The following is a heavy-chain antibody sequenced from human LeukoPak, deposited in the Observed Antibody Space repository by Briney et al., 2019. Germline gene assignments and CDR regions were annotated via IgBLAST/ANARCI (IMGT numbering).Heavy chain of an antibody. CDR1: GDSISSNSNYY. D-gene: IGHD2-2*01. CDR2: THTSVST. J-gene: IGHJ4*02. V-gene: IGHV4-61*02. CDR3: ARHHYQLSALDY. Sequence: PSETLSLTCTVSGDSISSNSNYYWSWIRQPAGKGLEWIGRTHTSVSTSYNPSLKSRVTTSVDTSKNQFSLKLSSVTAADTAVYYCARHHYQLSALDYWGQGTLVTVSS.